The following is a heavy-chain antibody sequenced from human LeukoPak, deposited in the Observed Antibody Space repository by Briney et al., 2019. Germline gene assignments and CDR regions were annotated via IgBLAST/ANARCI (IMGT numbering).Heavy chain of an antibody. CDR2: ISGSGGST. CDR1: GFTFSSYG. D-gene: IGHD3-16*01. Sequence: GGSLRLSCAASGFTFSSYGMSWVRQAPGKGLEWVSAISGSGGSTYYADSVKGRFTISRDNSKNTLYLQMNSLRAEDTAVYYCASLNYGQVWGSPHYYFDYWGQGILVTVSS. V-gene: IGHV3-23*01. J-gene: IGHJ4*02. CDR3: ASLNYGQVWGSPHYYFDY.